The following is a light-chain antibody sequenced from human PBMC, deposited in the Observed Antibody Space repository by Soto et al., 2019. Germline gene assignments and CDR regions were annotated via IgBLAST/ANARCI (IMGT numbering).Light chain of an antibody. CDR2: EVT. Sequence: QSALTQPASVSGSPGQSITISCSGTSSNVGTYNYVSWYQQHPGKAPKLMIYEVTNRPSGVSNRFSGSKSGNTASLTISGLQVEDEAEYYCGSYTGSITDVFGTGTKVTVL. CDR3: GSYTGSITDV. CDR1: SSNVGTYNY. J-gene: IGLJ1*01. V-gene: IGLV2-14*01.